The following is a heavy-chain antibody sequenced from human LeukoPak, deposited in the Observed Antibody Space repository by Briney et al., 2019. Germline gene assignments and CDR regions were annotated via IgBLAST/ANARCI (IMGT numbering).Heavy chain of an antibody. CDR1: GFTFDNYA. Sequence: SGGSLRLPCAASGFTFDNYAMHWVRQAPGKGLEWVSGISWNTGGIGYADSVKGRFTISRDNAKNSLYLQMNSLRAEDMALYYCAKDEFVASAFTGAFDIWGQGTMVTVSS. D-gene: IGHD2-8*02. V-gene: IGHV3-9*03. J-gene: IGHJ3*02. CDR2: ISWNTGGI. CDR3: AKDEFVASAFTGAFDI.